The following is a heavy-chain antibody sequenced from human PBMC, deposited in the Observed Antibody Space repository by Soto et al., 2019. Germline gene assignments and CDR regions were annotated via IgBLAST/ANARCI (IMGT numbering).Heavy chain of an antibody. Sequence: PGGSLRLSCTASGFTFSSYSMNWVRQAPGKGLEWVSSISSSSYIYYADSVKGRFTISRDNAKNSLYLQMNSLRAEDTAVYYCARDLNLLSRKGGDYYYGMDVWGQGTTVTVS. CDR2: ISSSSYI. D-gene: IGHD3-16*01. V-gene: IGHV3-21*01. CDR3: ARDLNLLSRKGGDYYYGMDV. J-gene: IGHJ6*02. CDR1: GFTFSSYS.